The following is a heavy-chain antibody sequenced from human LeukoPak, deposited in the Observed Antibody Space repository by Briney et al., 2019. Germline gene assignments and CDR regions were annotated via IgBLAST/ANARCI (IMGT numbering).Heavy chain of an antibody. CDR1: GYTFTGYY. J-gene: IGHJ4*02. Sequence: GASVKVSCKASGYTFTGYYMHWVRQAPGQGLEWMGRINPNSGSTNYAQKFQGRVTMTRDTSISTAYMELSRLRSDDTAVYYCTRAIHRDYYGSGSYSHWGQGTLVTVSS. D-gene: IGHD3-10*01. CDR2: INPNSGST. V-gene: IGHV1-2*06. CDR3: TRAIHRDYYGSGSYSH.